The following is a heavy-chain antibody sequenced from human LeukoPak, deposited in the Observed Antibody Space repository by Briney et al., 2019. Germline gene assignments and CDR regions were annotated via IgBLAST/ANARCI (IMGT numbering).Heavy chain of an antibody. J-gene: IGHJ4*02. CDR3: ARLEYSTTYIFPY. CDR1: GGSISSNSYS. V-gene: IGHV4-39*01. CDR2: IYYDGSS. Sequence: PSETLSLTCTVSGGSISSNSYSWVWIRQPPGKGLEWIGHIYYDGSSNYNPSLKSRVTISVDTSKNQFSLKLSSVTAADTAVYFCARLEYSTTYIFPYWGQGTLVTVSS. D-gene: IGHD6-6*01.